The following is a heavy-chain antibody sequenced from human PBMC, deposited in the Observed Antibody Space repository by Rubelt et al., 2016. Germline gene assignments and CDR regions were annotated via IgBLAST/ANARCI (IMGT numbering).Heavy chain of an antibody. V-gene: IGHV2-5*02. J-gene: IGHJ5*02. CDR2: IYWDDDK. Sequence: QITLKESGPTLVKPTQALTLTCTFSGFSLTTSGVGVGWIRQPPGKALEWLVLIYWDDDKRYSPSLKSRLSITKDTSKNQVVLTMTNMDPVDTATYYCVRRLSNSFDPWGQGTLVTVSS. CDR1: GFSLTTSGVG. CDR3: VRRLSNSFDP.